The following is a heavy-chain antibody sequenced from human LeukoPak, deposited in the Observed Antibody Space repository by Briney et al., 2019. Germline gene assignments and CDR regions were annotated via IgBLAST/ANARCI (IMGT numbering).Heavy chain of an antibody. CDR3: ARDQAPWRVYFCYNGLDV. V-gene: IGHV3-30*04. J-gene: IGHJ6*02. CDR2: ISYDGSDGSNK. Sequence: GGSLRLSCAASGFTFSSYAMHWVRQAPGKGLEWVAVISYDGSDGSNKYYADSVQGRFTISRDNSKNTLYLQLNSLRPEDTAVYYCARDQAPWRVYFCYNGLDVWGQGTTVTVSS. CDR1: GFTFSSYA.